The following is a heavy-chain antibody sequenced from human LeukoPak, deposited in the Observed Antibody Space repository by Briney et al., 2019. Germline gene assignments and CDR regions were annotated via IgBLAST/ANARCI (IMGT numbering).Heavy chain of an antibody. V-gene: IGHV3-23*01. CDR2: ISGSGGST. J-gene: IGHJ4*02. Sequence: PGGSLRLSCAASGFTFSSYAMSWVRQAPGKGLGWVSAISGSGGSTHYADSVKGRFTISRDNSKNTLYLQMNSLRAEDTAVYYCAKDSSGWHRACFDYWGQGTLVTVSS. CDR3: AKDSSGWHRACFDY. CDR1: GFTFSSYA. D-gene: IGHD6-19*01.